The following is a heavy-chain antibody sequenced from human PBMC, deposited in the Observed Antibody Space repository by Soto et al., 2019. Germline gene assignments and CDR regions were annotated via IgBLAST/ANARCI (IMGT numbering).Heavy chain of an antibody. CDR3: ARDRYDFWSGYWNWFDP. Sequence: ASVKVSCKASGYTFTSYAMHWVRQAPGQRLEWMGWINAGNGNTKYSQKFQGRVTITRDTSASTAYMELSSLRSEDTAVYYCARDRYDFWSGYWNWFDPWGQGTLVTVSS. J-gene: IGHJ5*02. D-gene: IGHD3-3*01. V-gene: IGHV1-3*01. CDR1: GYTFTSYA. CDR2: INAGNGNT.